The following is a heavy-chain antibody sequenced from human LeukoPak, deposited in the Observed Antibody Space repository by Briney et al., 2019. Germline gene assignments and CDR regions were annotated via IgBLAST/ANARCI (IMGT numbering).Heavy chain of an antibody. J-gene: IGHJ4*02. V-gene: IGHV1-2*02. CDR2: INPNTGGT. D-gene: IGHD1-1*01. CDR3: APGGTGTTTTFSDY. Sequence: ASVKVSCKASGFTFTDYYMHWVRQAPGQGLEWMGWINPNTGGTDYAQNFQGRVTLTRDTSMTTAYMDLSRLTSDDTAVYYCAPGGTGTTTTFSDYWGQGTLVTVSS. CDR1: GFTFTDYY.